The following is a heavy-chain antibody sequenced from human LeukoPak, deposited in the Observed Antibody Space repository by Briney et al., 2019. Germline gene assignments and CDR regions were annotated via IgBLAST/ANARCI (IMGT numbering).Heavy chain of an antibody. CDR1: GYTFTSYD. CDR3: ARVDYDYVWGSYRPQNWFDP. D-gene: IGHD3-16*02. Sequence: GASVKVSCKASGYTFTSYDINWVRQATGQGLEWMGRMNPNSGNTGYAQKFQGRVTITRNTSISTAYMELSSLRSEDTAVYYCARVDYDYVWGSYRPQNWFDPWGQGTLVTVSS. V-gene: IGHV1-8*03. CDR2: MNPNSGNT. J-gene: IGHJ5*02.